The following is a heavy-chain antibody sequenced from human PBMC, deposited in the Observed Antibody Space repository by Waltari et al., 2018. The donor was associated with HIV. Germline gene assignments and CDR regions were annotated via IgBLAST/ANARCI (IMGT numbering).Heavy chain of an antibody. CDR3: GRTRPLAAGGVRGDYFGSDV. D-gene: IGHD6-13*01. CDR2: IDWDGEK. V-gene: IGHV2-70*15. J-gene: IGHJ6*02. CDR1: GFSLSTSGMC. Sequence: QVTLRESGPALVKPTQTLTLTCTYSGFSLSTSGMCVSWIRQPPGKALEWLARIDWDGEKYYSTSLTTRLTISKDTSKTQVVLTMTNMDPVDTATFYCGRTRPLAAGGVRGDYFGSDVWGQGTTVTVSS.